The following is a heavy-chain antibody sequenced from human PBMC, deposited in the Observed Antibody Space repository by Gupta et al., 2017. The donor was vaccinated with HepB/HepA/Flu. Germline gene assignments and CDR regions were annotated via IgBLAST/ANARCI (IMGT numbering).Heavy chain of an antibody. D-gene: IGHD6-6*01. Sequence: QITLKESGPTLVRPTQTLTLTCTFSGFSLSTTGVGVGWIRQPPGKALEWLALIFWNDDKFYSPLRKSGLTITKETSKNKVVLTLTNMEPVETATYYCARNVTARQVLGAFDFGGHGTMITVSS. J-gene: IGHJ3*01. CDR3: ARNVTARQVLGAFDF. CDR2: IFWNDDK. V-gene: IGHV2-5*01. CDR1: GFSLSTTGVG.